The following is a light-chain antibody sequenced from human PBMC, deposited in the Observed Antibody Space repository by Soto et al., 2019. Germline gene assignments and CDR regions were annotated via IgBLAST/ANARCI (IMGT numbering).Light chain of an antibody. Sequence: QSVLTQPPSVPAAPGQKVTISCSGSSSNIGNNYVSWYQQFPGTAPKLLIYDNNKRPSGIPDRFSGSKSGTSATLGITGLQTGDEADYYCGTWDNSLSAYVFGAGTKLTVL. CDR1: SSNIGNNY. J-gene: IGLJ1*01. CDR3: GTWDNSLSAYV. CDR2: DNN. V-gene: IGLV1-51*01.